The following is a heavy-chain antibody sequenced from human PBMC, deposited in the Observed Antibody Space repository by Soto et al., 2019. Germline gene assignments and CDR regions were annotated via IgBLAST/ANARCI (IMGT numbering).Heavy chain of an antibody. CDR1: GFTFSSYA. V-gene: IGHV3-23*01. Sequence: PGGSLRLSCAASGFTFSSYAMSWVRQAPGKGLEWVSAISGSGGSTYYADSVKGRFTISRDNSKNTLYLQMNSLRAEDTAVYYCAKGGRIVVVVAVPFDPWGQGTLVTVSS. D-gene: IGHD2-15*01. CDR2: ISGSGGST. J-gene: IGHJ5*02. CDR3: AKGGRIVVVVAVPFDP.